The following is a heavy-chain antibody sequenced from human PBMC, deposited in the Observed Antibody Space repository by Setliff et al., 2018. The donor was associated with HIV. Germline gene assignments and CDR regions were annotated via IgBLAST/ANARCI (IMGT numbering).Heavy chain of an antibody. J-gene: IGHJ6*04. CDR2: INAGNGNT. CDR3: ARDGGPGSGWGDYSYYYSMDV. V-gene: IGHV1-3*01. D-gene: IGHD6-19*01. Sequence: ASVKVSCKASGYTFTSYAMHWVRQAPGQRLEWMGWINAGNGNTKYSQKFQGRVTITRDTSASTAYMELSSLRSEDTAVYYCARDGGPGSGWGDYSYYYSMDVWGKGTTVTVSS. CDR1: GYTFTSYA.